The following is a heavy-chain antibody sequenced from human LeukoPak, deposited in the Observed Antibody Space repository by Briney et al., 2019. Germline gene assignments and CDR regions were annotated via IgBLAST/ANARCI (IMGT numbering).Heavy chain of an antibody. Sequence: PGGSLKLSCAGAGFTFRNYHMFWVRQAPGKGLEWVSSISGSGSHKDYADSVKGRFAISRDNAKNSMSLQMNNLRAEDTAVYYCAKVGTTVNPYFDYWGQGTLVTVSS. D-gene: IGHD4-17*01. CDR1: GFTFRNYH. J-gene: IGHJ4*02. V-gene: IGHV3-21*04. CDR2: ISGSGSHK. CDR3: AKVGTTVNPYFDY.